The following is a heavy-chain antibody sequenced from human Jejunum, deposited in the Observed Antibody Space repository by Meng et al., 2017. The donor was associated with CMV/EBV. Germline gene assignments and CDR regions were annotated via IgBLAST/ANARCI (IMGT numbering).Heavy chain of an antibody. CDR2: ISAYNGNT. V-gene: IGHV1-18*01. Sequence: QVHLLQSGDAVKKSGASVKVSCKASGYTFTNYGITWVRQAPGQGLEWMGWISAYNGNTNYAQTLQGRLTMTTDTSTSTAYMELRSLRSDDTAVYYCARVEVGITSGDYWGQGTLVTVSS. J-gene: IGHJ4*02. D-gene: IGHD1-26*01. CDR1: GYTFTNYG. CDR3: ARVEVGITSGDY.